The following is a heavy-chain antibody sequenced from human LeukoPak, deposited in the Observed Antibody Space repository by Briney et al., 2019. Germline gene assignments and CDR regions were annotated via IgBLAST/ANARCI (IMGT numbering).Heavy chain of an antibody. CDR1: GFNFSTYW. V-gene: IGHV3-7*01. CDR2: IKQDGSEK. D-gene: IGHD6-13*01. Sequence: PGGSLRLSCAASGFNFSTYWMSWVRQAPGKGLEWVANIKQDGSEKYYLDSVKGRFTISRDHAKKSLFLQMNILKPESTPGYFCTREAAAGIDYWGQGTLVTVSS. J-gene: IGHJ4*02. CDR3: TREAAAGIDY.